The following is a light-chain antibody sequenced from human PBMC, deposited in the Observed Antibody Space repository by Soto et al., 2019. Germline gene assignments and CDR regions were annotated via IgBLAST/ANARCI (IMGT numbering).Light chain of an antibody. V-gene: IGKV3-20*01. CDR1: QSVSSSY. Sequence: EIVLTQSPGTLSLSTGERATLSCRASQSVSSSYLAWYQQKPGQAPRLLIYGASSRATGIPDRFSGSGSGTDFTLTIIRLEPEEFAVYYCQQYGSSLFTFGPGTKVDI. J-gene: IGKJ3*01. CDR2: GAS. CDR3: QQYGSSLFT.